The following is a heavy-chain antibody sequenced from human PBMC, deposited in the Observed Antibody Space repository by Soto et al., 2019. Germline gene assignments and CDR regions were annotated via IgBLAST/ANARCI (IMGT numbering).Heavy chain of an antibody. Sequence: QVQLVESGGGVVQPGRSLRLSCAASGFTFSSCAKHWVRQAPGKGLEWVAVISYDGSNKYYADSVKGRFTISRDNSKNTLYLQMNSLRAEVTAVYYCAGVYSYGYYAFDIWGQGTMVTVSS. CDR3: AGVYSYGYYAFDI. V-gene: IGHV3-30-3*01. D-gene: IGHD5-18*01. J-gene: IGHJ3*02. CDR1: GFTFSSCA. CDR2: ISYDGSNK.